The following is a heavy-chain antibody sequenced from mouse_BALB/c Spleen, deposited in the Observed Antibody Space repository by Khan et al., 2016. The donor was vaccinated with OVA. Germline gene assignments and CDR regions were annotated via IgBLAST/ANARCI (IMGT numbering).Heavy chain of an antibody. J-gene: IGHJ2*01. V-gene: IGHV1S22*01. CDR3: TRSIYYGNYLDY. D-gene: IGHD2-1*01. Sequence: LQQPGSELVRPGASVKLSCKASGYTFTSYWMHWLKQRPGQGLEWIGSIYPGSGSATYDEKFKNKATLTVDTSSSTAYMHLSSLTSEDSAVYYCTRSIYYGNYLDYWGQGTTLTVSS. CDR2: IYPGSGSA. CDR1: GYTFTSYW.